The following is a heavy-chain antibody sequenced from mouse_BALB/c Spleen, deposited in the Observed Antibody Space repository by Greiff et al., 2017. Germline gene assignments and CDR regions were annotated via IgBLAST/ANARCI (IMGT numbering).Heavy chain of an antibody. J-gene: IGHJ3*01. V-gene: IGHV5-4*02. CDR3: ARDKGYYRYDWFAY. Sequence: EVKLMESGGGLVKPGGSLKLSCAASGFTFSDYYMYWVRQTPEKRLEWVATISDGGSYTYYPDSVKGRFTISRDNAKNNLYLQMSSLKSEDTAMYYCARDKGYYRYDWFAYWGQGTLVTVSA. CDR2: ISDGGSYT. D-gene: IGHD2-14*01. CDR1: GFTFSDYY.